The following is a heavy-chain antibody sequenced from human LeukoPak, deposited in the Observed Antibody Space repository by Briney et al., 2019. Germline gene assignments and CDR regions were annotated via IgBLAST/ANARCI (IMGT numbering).Heavy chain of an antibody. D-gene: IGHD6-19*01. V-gene: IGHV3-48*04. CDR3: ARFETVAAKPIEH. CDR2: IGSSGSTI. CDR1: GFTFSIYG. J-gene: IGHJ1*01. Sequence: QPGGSLRLSCAASGFTFSIYGMNWVRQAPGKGLEWVSSIGSSGSTIYYADSVKGRFTISRDNAKNSVYLQMNSLRAEDTAVYYCARFETVAAKPIEHWGPGTLVTVSS.